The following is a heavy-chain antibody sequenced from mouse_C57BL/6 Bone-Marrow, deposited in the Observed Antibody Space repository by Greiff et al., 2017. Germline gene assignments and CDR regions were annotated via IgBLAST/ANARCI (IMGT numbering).Heavy chain of an antibody. CDR2: IDPETGGT. Sequence: LVESGAELVRPGASVTLSCKASGYTFTDYEMHWVKQTPVHGLEWIGAIDPETGGTAYNQKFKGKAILTADKSSSTAYLELRSLTSEDSAVYDCTRVVLRYWGQGTTLTVSS. D-gene: IGHD1-1*01. CDR3: TRVVLRY. CDR1: GYTFTDYE. V-gene: IGHV1-15*01. J-gene: IGHJ2*01.